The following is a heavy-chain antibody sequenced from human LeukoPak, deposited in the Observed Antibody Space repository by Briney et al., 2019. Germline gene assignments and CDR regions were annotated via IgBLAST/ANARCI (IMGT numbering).Heavy chain of an antibody. V-gene: IGHV4-59*01. CDR1: GGSISSYY. J-gene: IGHJ4*02. D-gene: IGHD3-22*01. CDR3: ARGGWNKFDY. CDR2: IFYSGTN. Sequence: SETLSLTCTVSGGSISSYYWSWVRQPPGKGLEWVGFIFYSGTNNYNPSLKSRVTISVDTSKNQFSLKLSSVTAADTAVYYCARGGWNKFDYWGQGTLVTVSS.